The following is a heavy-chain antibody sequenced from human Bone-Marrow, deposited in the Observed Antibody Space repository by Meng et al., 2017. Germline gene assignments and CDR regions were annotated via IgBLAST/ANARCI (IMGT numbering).Heavy chain of an antibody. D-gene: IGHD3-10*01. CDR2: IYHSGTT. CDR1: GASISPGNW. V-gene: IGHV4-4*02. CDR3: ARGGDYPPKTGNDAFDI. Sequence: QVNPDESAHVLGNPSGSLTSTLRASGASISPGNWCSRVRQPSVDGLQWLGDIYHSGTTHYIPSLKSRVSMSVDKSKNQFSLRLSSVTASDTAVYYCARGGDYPPKTGNDAFDIWGPGTMVTVSS. J-gene: IGHJ3*02.